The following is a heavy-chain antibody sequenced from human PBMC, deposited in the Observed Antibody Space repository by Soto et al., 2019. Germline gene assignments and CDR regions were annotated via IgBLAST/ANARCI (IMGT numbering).Heavy chain of an antibody. CDR2: IKKDGSDK. CDR3: VRSRYGYGFEF. CDR1: EFIFGDYW. D-gene: IGHD5-12*01. Sequence: SLKISCAASEFIFGDYWMNWVRQVPGKGLEWVANIKKDGSDKYYEDSVKGRFTIYRDNAKNSLFLQMNRLRVEDTAVYYCVRSRYGYGFEFWGQGALVTVSS. J-gene: IGHJ4*02. V-gene: IGHV3-7*01.